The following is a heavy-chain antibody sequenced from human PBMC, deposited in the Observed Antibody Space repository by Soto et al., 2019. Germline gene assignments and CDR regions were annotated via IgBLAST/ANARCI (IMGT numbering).Heavy chain of an antibody. D-gene: IGHD2-15*01. J-gene: IGHJ6*03. CDR2: MNPNSGNT. V-gene: IGHV1-8*01. CDR3: ASFPRIYYYYYMEV. Sequence: GASVKVSCKASGYTFTSYDINCVRQATGQGLEWMGWMNPNSGNTGYAQKFQGRVTMTRNTSISTAYMELSSLRSEDTAVYYCASFPRIYYYYYMEVWGKGTTVTVSS. CDR1: GYTFTSYD.